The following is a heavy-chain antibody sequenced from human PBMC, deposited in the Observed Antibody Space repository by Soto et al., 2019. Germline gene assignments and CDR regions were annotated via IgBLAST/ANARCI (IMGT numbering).Heavy chain of an antibody. D-gene: IGHD3-9*01. J-gene: IGHJ3*02. CDR3: VRGTGYFDWLRGGAFDI. CDR1: GGSISSSRYY. CDR2: IYYSGST. V-gene: IGHV4-39*01. Sequence: SVTVSLNCTVSGGSISSSRYYWGWIRQPPGKGLEWIGSIYYSGSTYYNPSLKSRVTISVDTSKNQFSLELSSVTAADTAVYYCVRGTGYFDWLRGGAFDIWGQGTMVTVSS.